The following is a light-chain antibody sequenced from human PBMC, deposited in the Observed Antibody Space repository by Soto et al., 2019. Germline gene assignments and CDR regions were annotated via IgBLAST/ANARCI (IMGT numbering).Light chain of an antibody. CDR3: QQRSNWPPIT. CDR2: GAS. J-gene: IGKJ5*01. V-gene: IGKV3-11*01. CDR1: QSVSSY. Sequence: EIVLTQSPATLSLSPGERATLSCRASQSVSSYLAWYQQKPGQAPRLLIYGASTRATGIPARFSGSGSGTDFTLTISSLEPGDFAVYYCQQRSNWPPITFGQGTRLEIK.